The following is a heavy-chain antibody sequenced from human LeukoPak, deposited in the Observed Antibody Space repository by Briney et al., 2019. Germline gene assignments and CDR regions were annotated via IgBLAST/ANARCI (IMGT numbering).Heavy chain of an antibody. CDR1: GYTFTGYY. V-gene: IGHV1-2*02. CDR2: INRNRGGT. D-gene: IGHD1/OR15-1a*01. CDR3: ARDGTAGVDY. Sequence: ASVKVSCKASGYTFTGYYMHWVRKAPGQGLEWMGWINRNRGGTTSAQKFQGRSTMTRDTSISTAYMELSRLRSDDAAVYYCARDGTAGVDYWGQGTLVTVSS. J-gene: IGHJ4*02.